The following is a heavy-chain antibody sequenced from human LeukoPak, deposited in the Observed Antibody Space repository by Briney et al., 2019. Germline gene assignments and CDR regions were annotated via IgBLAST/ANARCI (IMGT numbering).Heavy chain of an antibody. CDR1: GGTFSSFA. V-gene: IGHV1-69*05. Sequence: GASVKVSCKASGGTFSSFAISWVRQAPGQGLEWMGRIIPIFGTANYARKFQGRVTITTDESTSTAYMELSSLRSEDTAVYYCARDPDNWNVSSSDYWGQGTLVTVSS. CDR3: ARDPDNWNVSSSDY. J-gene: IGHJ4*02. D-gene: IGHD1-20*01. CDR2: IIPIFGTA.